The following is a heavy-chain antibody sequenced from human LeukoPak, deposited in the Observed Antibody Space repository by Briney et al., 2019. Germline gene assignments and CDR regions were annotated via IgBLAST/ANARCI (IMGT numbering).Heavy chain of an antibody. D-gene: IGHD3-10*01. V-gene: IGHV1-2*02. CDR3: AIQQRDYYGSGSLLDWFDP. CDR1: GYTFTGYY. Sequence: ASVKVSCKASGYTFTGYYMHWVRQAHGQGLEWMGWINPNSGGTNYAQKFQGRVTMTRDTSISTAYMELSRLRSDDTAVYYCAIQQRDYYGSGSLLDWFDPWGQGTLVTVSS. J-gene: IGHJ5*02. CDR2: INPNSGGT.